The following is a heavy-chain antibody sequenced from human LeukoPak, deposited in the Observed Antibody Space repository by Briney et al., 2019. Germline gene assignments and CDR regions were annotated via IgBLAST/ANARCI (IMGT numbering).Heavy chain of an antibody. CDR3: AREYYYYYYYGMDV. CDR2: ISAYNGNT. V-gene: IGHV1-18*01. J-gene: IGHJ6*02. Sequence: GASVKVSCKASGYTFTSYGISWVRQAPGQGLEWMGWISAYNGNTNYAQKLQGRVTMTTDTSTSTAYMELRSLRSDDTAVYYCAREYYYYYYYGMDVWGQGTTVTVSS. CDR1: GYTFTSYG. D-gene: IGHD2-8*01.